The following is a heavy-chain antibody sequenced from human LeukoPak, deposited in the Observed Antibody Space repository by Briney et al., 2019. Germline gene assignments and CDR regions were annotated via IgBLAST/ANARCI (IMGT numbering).Heavy chain of an antibody. V-gene: IGHV4-4*02. J-gene: IGHJ4*02. CDR1: GGSISSSNW. CDR2: IYHSGST. CDR3: ARVFESDYLTLDH. D-gene: IGHD4-11*01. Sequence: KTSETLSLTCAVSGGSISSSNWWSWVRQPPGKGLEWIGEIYHSGSTNYNPSLKSRVTISVDKSKNQFSLKLSSVTAADTAVYYCARVFESDYLTLDHWGQGTLVTVSS.